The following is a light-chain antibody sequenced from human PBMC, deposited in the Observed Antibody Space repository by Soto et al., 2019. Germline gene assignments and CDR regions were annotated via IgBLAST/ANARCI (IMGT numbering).Light chain of an antibody. Sequence: DIQMTQSPSSLSASVGDRVTITCQSSQDLSNYLNWYQQKPGKPPKLLIYDASNLETGVPSRFSGSGSGTDFTFTISSLQAEDIATYYCKQYDNLLVLTFGGGTKVEIK. CDR3: KQYDNLLVLT. CDR1: QDLSNY. V-gene: IGKV1-33*01. J-gene: IGKJ4*01. CDR2: DAS.